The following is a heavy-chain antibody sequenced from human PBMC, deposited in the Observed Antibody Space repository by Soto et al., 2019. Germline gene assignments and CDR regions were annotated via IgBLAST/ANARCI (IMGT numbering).Heavy chain of an antibody. CDR1: GYTFTNSG. CDR2: IYPENSDT. CDR3: VRPDSSRYYPY. Sequence: AALKIYCKGCGYTFTNSGLGWVRQMPGKGLEWMGIIYPENSDTRYSPSFQGQVTISVDKSIRTAYLQWRSLKASDTAMYYCVRPDSSRYYPYWGQGTLVTVSS. V-gene: IGHV5-51*01. J-gene: IGHJ4*02. D-gene: IGHD3-22*01.